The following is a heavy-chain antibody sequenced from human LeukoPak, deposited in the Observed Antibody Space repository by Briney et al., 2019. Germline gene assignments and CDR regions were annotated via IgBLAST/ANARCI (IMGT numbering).Heavy chain of an antibody. D-gene: IGHD6-13*01. V-gene: IGHV3-30*18. CDR1: GFTFSSYG. CDR2: ISYDGSNK. J-gene: IGHJ3*02. CDR3: AKDHGGIAI. Sequence: GSLRLSSAASGFTFSSYGMHWVRQAPGKGLEWVAVISYDGSNKYYADFVKGRFTISRDNSKNTLYLQMNSLRAEDTAVYYCAKDHGGIAIWGQGTMVTVSS.